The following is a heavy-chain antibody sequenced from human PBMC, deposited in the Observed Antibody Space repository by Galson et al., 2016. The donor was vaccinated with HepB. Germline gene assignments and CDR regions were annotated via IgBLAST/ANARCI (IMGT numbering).Heavy chain of an antibody. CDR2: ISFDGTTK. CDR1: GFTFSSYA. V-gene: IGHV3-30*04. J-gene: IGHJ4*02. D-gene: IGHD6-19*01. CDR3: AKDREFSSGWYDPDY. Sequence: SLRLSCAASGFTFSSYAMHWVRQAPGKGLDWVATISFDGTTKNYADSVKGRFTISRDNSKNTVSLQANSLRAEDTAVYYCAKDREFSSGWYDPDYWGQGTLVTVSS.